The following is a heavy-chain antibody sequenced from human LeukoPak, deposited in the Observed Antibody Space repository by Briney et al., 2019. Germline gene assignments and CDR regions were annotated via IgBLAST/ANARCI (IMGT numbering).Heavy chain of an antibody. J-gene: IGHJ6*03. V-gene: IGHV1-8*01. CDR2: MNPNSGNT. CDR1: GYTFTSYD. D-gene: IGHD3-3*01. Sequence: ASVKVSCKASGYTFTSYDINWVRQATGQGLEWMGWMNPNSGNTGYAQKFQGRVTMTRNTSISTAYMELSSLRSEDTAVYYCARGVKKALRFLERLSKTVYYMDVWGKGTTVTVSS. CDR3: ARGVKKALRFLERLSKTVYYMDV.